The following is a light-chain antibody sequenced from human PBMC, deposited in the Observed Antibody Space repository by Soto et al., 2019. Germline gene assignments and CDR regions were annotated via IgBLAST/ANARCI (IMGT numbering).Light chain of an antibody. V-gene: IGKV3-15*01. Sequence: EIVLTQSPATLSLSPGARTTLSPRASQSVSSYLAWYQQKPGQAPRLLIYGASTRATGIPARFSGCGSGTEFTLTISSLQSEDFAVYYCQQYNNWPRHIGQGTRLEIK. CDR2: GAS. J-gene: IGKJ5*01. CDR1: QSVSSY. CDR3: QQYNNWPRH.